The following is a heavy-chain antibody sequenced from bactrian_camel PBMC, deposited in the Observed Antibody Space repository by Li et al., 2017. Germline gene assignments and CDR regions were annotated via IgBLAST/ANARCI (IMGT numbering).Heavy chain of an antibody. CDR1: GYTYSSNF. Sequence: VQLVESGGGSVQAGGSLGLSCAASGYTYSSNFMGWFRQAPGKGREGVASIGRDGSTTYADSVKGRFTISRDNAKNTLYLQMNSLKPEDTAMYYCARAWRWDASACPWSQYNYWGQGTQVTVS. CDR2: IGRDGST. V-gene: IGHV3S44*01. D-gene: IGHD3*01. J-gene: IGHJ4*01. CDR3: ARAWRWDASACPWSQYNY.